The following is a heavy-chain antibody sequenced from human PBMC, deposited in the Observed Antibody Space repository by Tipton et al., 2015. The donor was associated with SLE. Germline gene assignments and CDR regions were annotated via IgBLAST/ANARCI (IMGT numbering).Heavy chain of an antibody. CDR1: GYSISSGYY. V-gene: IGHV4-31*03. CDR3: ARDIDGSGSPLRYFDL. J-gene: IGHJ4*02. Sequence: TLSLTCTVSGYSISSGYYWDWIRQHPGKGLEWIGYVSYSGSTSYNPSLKSRVTMSIDTSKDQFSLKLTSLTAADTAVYFCARDIDGSGSPLRYFDLWGQGSLVTVSS. CDR2: VSYSGST. D-gene: IGHD3-10*01.